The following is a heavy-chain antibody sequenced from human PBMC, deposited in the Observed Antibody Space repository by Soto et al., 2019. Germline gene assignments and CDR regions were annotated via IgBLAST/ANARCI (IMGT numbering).Heavy chain of an antibody. J-gene: IGHJ4*02. V-gene: IGHV3-9*01. D-gene: IGHD2-21*01. CDR1: GFIFEDYD. Sequence: EVQLVESGGGLAQPGRSLRLSCVASGFIFEDYDMHWVRQVPGKGLEWVSSITSNSDAIKYADSVKGRFTLSRDNAKNSMYLEMNSLRVKDTAFYFCVKGTFSRSKVIFDYWGQGTLVTVSS. CDR2: ITSNSDAI. CDR3: VKGTFSRSKVIFDY.